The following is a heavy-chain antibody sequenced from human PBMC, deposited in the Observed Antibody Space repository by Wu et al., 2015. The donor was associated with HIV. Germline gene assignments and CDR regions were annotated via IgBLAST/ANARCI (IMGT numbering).Heavy chain of an antibody. J-gene: IGHJ4*02. CDR3: ASPGGYCTNGVCPSPQQTTTFDY. CDR2: IIPIFGTA. D-gene: IGHD2-8*01. CDR1: GGTFSSYA. V-gene: IGHV1-69*12. Sequence: QVQLVQSGAEVKKPGSSVKVSCKASGGTFSSYAISWVRQAPGQGLEWMGGIIPIFGTANYAQKFQGRVTITADESTSTAYMELSSLRSEDTAVYYCASPGGYCTNGVCPSPQQTTTFDYWGQGTLVTVSS.